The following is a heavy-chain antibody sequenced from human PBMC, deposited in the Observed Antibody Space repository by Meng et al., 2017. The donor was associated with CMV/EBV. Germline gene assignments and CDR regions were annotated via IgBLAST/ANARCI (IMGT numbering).Heavy chain of an antibody. V-gene: IGHV3-7*01. D-gene: IGHD3-3*01. Sequence: GESLKISCAASGFTFSSYWMSWVRQAPGKGLEWVANIKQDGSEKYYVDSVKGRFTISRDNAKNSLYLQMNSLRAEDTAVYYCASNYDLNYYYYGMDVWGQGTTVTVSS. CDR1: GFTFSSYW. J-gene: IGHJ6*02. CDR3: ASNYDLNYYYYGMDV. CDR2: IKQDGSEK.